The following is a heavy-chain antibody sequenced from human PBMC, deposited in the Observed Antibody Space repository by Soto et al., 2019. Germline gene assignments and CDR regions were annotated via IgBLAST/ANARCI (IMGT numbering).Heavy chain of an antibody. V-gene: IGHV4-31*03. CDR2: IYYSGST. D-gene: IGHD4-17*01. CDR1: GGSISSGGYY. J-gene: IGHJ5*02. CDR3: ARDYGGNSGWFDP. Sequence: SETLSLTCTVSGGSISSGGYYWSWIRQHPGKGLEWIGYIYYSGSTYYNPSLKSRVTISVDTSKNQFSLKLSSVTAADTAVYYCARDYGGNSGWFDPWGQGTLVTVSS.